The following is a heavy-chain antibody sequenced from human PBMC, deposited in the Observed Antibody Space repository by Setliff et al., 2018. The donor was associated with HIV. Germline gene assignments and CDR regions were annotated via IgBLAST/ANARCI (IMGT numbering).Heavy chain of an antibody. V-gene: IGHV4-4*07. CDR2: ISAAGTI. D-gene: IGHD6-13*01. CDR1: GDSMSPYY. Sequence: SETLSLTCSVFGDSMSPYYWSWIRQPAGKRLEFIGRISAAGTINYNPSLRSRVTLSVDTSENQFSLTVNSVTAADTAMYFCARDEGRATGSWWDQSASWYLDYWGHGILVTVSS. J-gene: IGHJ4*01. CDR3: ARDEGRATGSWWDQSASWYLDY.